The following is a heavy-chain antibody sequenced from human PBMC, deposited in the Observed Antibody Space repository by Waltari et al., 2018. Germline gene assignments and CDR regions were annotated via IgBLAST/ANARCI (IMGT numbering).Heavy chain of an antibody. CDR3: AKDRKDRTYGVVDY. Sequence: EVQLLESGGGLVQPGGSLRLSCAASVFTFSSFAMSWVRKAPGKGLEWVSSISGSGGSTYYADSVKGRFTIARDNSKNTLYLQMNSLRAEDTAVYYCAKDRKDRTYGVVDYWGQGTLVTVSS. CDR2: ISGSGGST. J-gene: IGHJ4*02. D-gene: IGHD4-17*01. CDR1: VFTFSSFA. V-gene: IGHV3-23*01.